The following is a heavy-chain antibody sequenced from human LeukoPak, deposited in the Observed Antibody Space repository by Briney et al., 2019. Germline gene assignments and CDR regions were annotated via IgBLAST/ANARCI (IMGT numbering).Heavy chain of an antibody. CDR1: GFTFSNYW. D-gene: IGHD6-19*01. Sequence: PGGSLRLSCAASGFTFSNYWMSWVRQAPGKGLEWVANIKQDGSEKYYVDSLKGRFTISRDNAKNSLYLQMNSLRAEDTTVYYCAKDSVPVMQYSSGFWDWFDPWGQGTLVTVSS. V-gene: IGHV3-7*03. CDR3: AKDSVPVMQYSSGFWDWFDP. CDR2: IKQDGSEK. J-gene: IGHJ5*02.